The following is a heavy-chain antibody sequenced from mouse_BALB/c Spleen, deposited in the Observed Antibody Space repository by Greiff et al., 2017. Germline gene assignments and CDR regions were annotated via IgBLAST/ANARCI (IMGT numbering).Heavy chain of an antibody. V-gene: IGHV3-6*02. CDR1: GYSITSGYY. CDR3: SYYYGSSYAWFAY. CDR2: ISYDGSN. D-gene: IGHD1-1*01. Sequence: EVKLQESGPGLVKPSQSLSLTCSVTGYSITSGYYWNWLRQFPGNKLEWMGYISYDGSNNYNPSLKNRISITRDTSKNQFFLKLNSVTTEDTATYYCSYYYGSSYAWFAYWGQGTLVTVSA. J-gene: IGHJ3*01.